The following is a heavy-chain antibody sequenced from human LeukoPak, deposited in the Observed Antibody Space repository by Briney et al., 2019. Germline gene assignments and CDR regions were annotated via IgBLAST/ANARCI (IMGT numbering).Heavy chain of an antibody. V-gene: IGHV3-30*04. D-gene: IGHD6-6*01. CDR2: ISYDESNK. J-gene: IGHJ4*02. CDR1: GFTFSSYA. CDR3: ARAEGVRSSGTDY. Sequence: GGSLRLSCAASGFTFSSYAMHWVRQAPGKGLEWVAVISYDESNKYYADSVKGRFTISRDNSKNTLYLQMNSLRAEDTAVYYCARAEGVRSSGTDYWGQGTLVTVSS.